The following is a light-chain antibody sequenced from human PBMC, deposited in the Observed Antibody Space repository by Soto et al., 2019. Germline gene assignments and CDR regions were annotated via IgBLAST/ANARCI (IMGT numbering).Light chain of an antibody. CDR2: DVS. CDR1: ETVGRN. J-gene: IGKJ5*01. Sequence: EIVLTQSPGTLSVSLGERATLSCRASETVGRNLAWYQHRPGQAPRLLIYDVSIRATGVPARFSGTGSETDFTLTISGLQSEDSAVYFCQQYNNWPFSFGQGTRLEIK. V-gene: IGKV3-15*01. CDR3: QQYNNWPFS.